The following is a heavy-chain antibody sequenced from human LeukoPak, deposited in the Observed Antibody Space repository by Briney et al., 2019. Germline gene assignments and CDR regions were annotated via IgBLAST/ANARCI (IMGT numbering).Heavy chain of an antibody. CDR3: ARASYSYDINGWVPFDY. CDR1: GNSISSVDKY. CDR2: FYTSRST. J-gene: IGHJ4*02. Sequence: SETLSLTCSVSGNSISSVDKYWSWIRQPAGKGLEWIRRFYTSRSTNYNPSLKSRVTISGDTSKNPFSPSLSSVTAADTAVYYCARASYSYDINGWVPFDYWGQGTLVTVSS. V-gene: IGHV4-61*02. D-gene: IGHD3-22*01.